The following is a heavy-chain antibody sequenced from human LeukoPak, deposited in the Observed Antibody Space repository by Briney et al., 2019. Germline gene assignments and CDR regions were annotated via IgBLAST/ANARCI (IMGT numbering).Heavy chain of an antibody. CDR1: GYTFTSYY. J-gene: IGHJ5*02. CDR2: INSSGGST. Sequence: GASVKVSCKASGYTFTSYYMHWVRQAPGQGLEWMGIINSSGGSTSYAQKFQGRVTMTRDTSTSTVYMELSSLRSEDTAVYYCARRYCSGGSCLLNALNWFDPWGQGTLVTVSS. V-gene: IGHV1-46*01. D-gene: IGHD2-15*01. CDR3: ARRYCSGGSCLLNALNWFDP.